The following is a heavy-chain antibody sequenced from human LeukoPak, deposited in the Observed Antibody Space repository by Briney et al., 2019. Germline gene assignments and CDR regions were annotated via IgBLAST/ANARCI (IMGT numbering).Heavy chain of an antibody. Sequence: PGKSLTLSCAASGFTFSSYGMHWVRQPPAKGLEWVAVISYHGSNKYYAHSVKSRFTISKDNSKNPLYLQMNSLRAEDTAVYHCAKAPGYSQMDAFDIWGQGTMVTVSS. D-gene: IGHD4-23*01. V-gene: IGHV3-30*18. CDR2: ISYHGSNK. CDR3: AKAPGYSQMDAFDI. CDR1: GFTFSSYG. J-gene: IGHJ3*02.